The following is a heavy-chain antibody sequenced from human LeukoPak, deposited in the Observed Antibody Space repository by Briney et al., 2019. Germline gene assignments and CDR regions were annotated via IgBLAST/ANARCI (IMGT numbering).Heavy chain of an antibody. V-gene: IGHV3-48*03. CDR1: GFTFGDYA. Sequence: GGSLRLSCIASGFTFGDYAMTWVRQAPGKGLEWVSYISSSGSTIYYADSVKGRFTISRDNAKNSLYPQMNSLRAEDTAVYYCAELGITMIGGVWGKGTTVTISS. J-gene: IGHJ6*04. CDR2: ISSSGSTI. D-gene: IGHD3-10*02. CDR3: AELGITMIGGV.